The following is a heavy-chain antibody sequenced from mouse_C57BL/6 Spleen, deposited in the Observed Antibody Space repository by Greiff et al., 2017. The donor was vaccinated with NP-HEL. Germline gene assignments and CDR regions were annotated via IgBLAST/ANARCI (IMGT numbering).Heavy chain of an antibody. CDR2: ISSGGDYI. J-gene: IGHJ4*01. Sequence: EVKLVESGEGLVKPGGSLKLSCAASGFTFSSYAMSWVRQTPEKRLEWVAYISSGGDYIYYADTVKGRFTISRDNARNTLYLQMSSLKSEDTAMYYCTNYYGSSYDYAMDYWGQGTSVTVSS. CDR1: GFTFSSYA. CDR3: TNYYGSSYDYAMDY. V-gene: IGHV5-9-1*02. D-gene: IGHD1-1*01.